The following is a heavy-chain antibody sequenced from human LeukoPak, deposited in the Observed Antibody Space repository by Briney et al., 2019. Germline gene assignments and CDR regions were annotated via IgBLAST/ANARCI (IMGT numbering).Heavy chain of an antibody. CDR2: ISSNGGST. D-gene: IGHD2-15*01. CDR3: ARDLRGGYYYYYYMDV. Sequence: TGGSLILSCAASGFTFSSYAMHWVRQAPGKGLEYVSAISSNGGSTYYANSVKGRFTISRDNSKNTLYLQTGSLRAEDMAVYYCARDLRGGYYYYYYMDVWGKGTTVTVSS. CDR1: GFTFSSYA. J-gene: IGHJ6*03. V-gene: IGHV3-64*01.